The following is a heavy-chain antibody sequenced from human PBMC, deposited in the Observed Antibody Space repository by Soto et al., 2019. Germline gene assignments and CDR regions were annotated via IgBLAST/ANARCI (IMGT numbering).Heavy chain of an antibody. Sequence: SETLSLTCTVSGASISSSSFYWAWIHQPPGKGLEWIGCVYYSGSTFYNPSLKSRVTITMETSKNQFSLKLTSVTAADTGVFYCARELDYAAYPKGGGDYYYGMDVWGRGTTVT. CDR1: GASISSSSFY. V-gene: IGHV4-39*02. D-gene: IGHD4-17*01. CDR3: ARELDYAAYPKGGGDYYYGMDV. J-gene: IGHJ6*02. CDR2: VYYSGST.